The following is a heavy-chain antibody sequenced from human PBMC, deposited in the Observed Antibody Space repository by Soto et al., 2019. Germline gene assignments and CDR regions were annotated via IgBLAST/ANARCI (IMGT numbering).Heavy chain of an antibody. CDR1: GFTFSSYW. CDR2: INSDGSST. D-gene: IGHD6-13*01. Sequence: PGGSLSLSCAASGFTFSSYWMHWVRQAPGKGLVWVSRINSDGSSTSYADSVKGRFTISRDNAKNTLYLQMNSLRAEDTAVYYCARDSSGVSSSWTFDPWGQGTLVTVSS. CDR3: ARDSSGVSSSWTFDP. V-gene: IGHV3-74*01. J-gene: IGHJ5*02.